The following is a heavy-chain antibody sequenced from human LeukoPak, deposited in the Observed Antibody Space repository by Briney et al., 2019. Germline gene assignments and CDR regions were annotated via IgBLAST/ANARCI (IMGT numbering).Heavy chain of an antibody. CDR2: IYYSGST. D-gene: IGHD1-26*01. CDR3: ARGYIVGSWFDP. Sequence: SETLSLTCAVSGGSISSGGYSWSWIRQPPGKGLEWIGYIYYSGSTYYNPSLKSRVTISVDTSKNQFSLKLSSVTAADTAVYYCARGYIVGSWFDPWGQGTLVTVSS. V-gene: IGHV4-30-4*07. J-gene: IGHJ5*02. CDR1: GGSISSGGYS.